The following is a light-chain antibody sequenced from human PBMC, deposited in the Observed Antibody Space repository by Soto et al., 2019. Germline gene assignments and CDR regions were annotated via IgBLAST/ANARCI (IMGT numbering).Light chain of an antibody. CDR3: QKYNSALIT. Sequence: DIQMTQSPSSVSASVGDRVTITCLASQDIFNYLAWYQQKPGKVPKLLIYAASTLQSGVPSRFSGGRSGTDFTLTISSLQPEDVATYYCQKYNSALITFGQGTRLEIK. CDR2: AAS. CDR1: QDIFNY. V-gene: IGKV1-27*01. J-gene: IGKJ5*01.